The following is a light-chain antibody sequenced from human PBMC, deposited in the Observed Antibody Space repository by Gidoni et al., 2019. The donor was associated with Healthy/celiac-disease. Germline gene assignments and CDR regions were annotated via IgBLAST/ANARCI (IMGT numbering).Light chain of an antibody. J-gene: IGKJ4*01. Sequence: EIVLTQSPATLSFSQGERATLPCRASQSVSSYLAWYQQNPGQAPRLLIYDASNRATGIPARFSGSGSGTDFTLTISSLEPEDFAVYYCQQRSNFLTFGGGTKVEIK. CDR2: DAS. CDR1: QSVSSY. CDR3: QQRSNFLT. V-gene: IGKV3-11*01.